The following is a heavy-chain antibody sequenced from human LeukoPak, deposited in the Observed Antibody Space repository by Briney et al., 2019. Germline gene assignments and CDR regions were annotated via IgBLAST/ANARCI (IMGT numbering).Heavy chain of an antibody. CDR3: ARGSMHVYHLYTDY. Sequence: GGSLRLSCAASGFTFSSYSMNWVRQAPGKGLEWVSSISSSSSYIYYADSVKGRFTIPRDNAKNSLFLQLSSLRVEDTAVYYCARGSMHVYHLYTDYWGQGTLVTVSS. V-gene: IGHV3-21*01. D-gene: IGHD3-16*01. CDR1: GFTFSSYS. J-gene: IGHJ4*02. CDR2: ISSSSSYI.